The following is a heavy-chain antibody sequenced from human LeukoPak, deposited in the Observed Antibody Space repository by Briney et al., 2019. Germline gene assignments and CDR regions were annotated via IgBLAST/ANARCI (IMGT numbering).Heavy chain of an antibody. Sequence: SETLSLTCAVYGGSFSGYYWSCIRQPPGKGLEWIGEINHSGSTNYNPSLKSRATISVDTSKNQFSLKLSCVTAADPAVYYRAGSQAGIAAAGTWFDPWGQRTLVTVSS. CDR3: AGSQAGIAAAGTWFDP. J-gene: IGHJ5*02. V-gene: IGHV4-34*01. D-gene: IGHD6-13*01. CDR2: INHSGST. CDR1: GGSFSGYY.